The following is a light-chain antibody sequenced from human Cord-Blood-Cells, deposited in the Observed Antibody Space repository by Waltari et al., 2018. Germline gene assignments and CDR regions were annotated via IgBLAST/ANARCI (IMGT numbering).Light chain of an antibody. V-gene: IGLV1-51*01. Sequence: QSVLTQPPSVSAAPGQKVTISCSGSSSNIWNHYVSWSQHLPGTAPKLLIYDNNKRPSGIPDRFSGSKSGTSATLGITGLQTGDEADYYCGTWDSSLSAGVFGGGTKLTVL. CDR2: DNN. J-gene: IGLJ3*02. CDR3: GTWDSSLSAGV. CDR1: SSNIWNHY.